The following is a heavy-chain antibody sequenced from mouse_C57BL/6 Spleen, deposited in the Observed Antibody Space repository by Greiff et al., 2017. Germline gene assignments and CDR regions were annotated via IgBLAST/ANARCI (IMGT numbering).Heavy chain of an antibody. D-gene: IGHD2-3*01. J-gene: IGHJ4*01. CDR2: INPSTGGT. Sequence: VQLKESGPELVKPGASVKISCKASGYSFTGYYMNWVKQSPEKSLEWIGEINPSTGGTTYNQKFKPKATLTVDKSSSTAYMQLKSLTSEDSAVYYCATWGLLAYYAMDYWGQGTSVTVSS. V-gene: IGHV1-42*01. CDR1: GYSFTGYY. CDR3: ATWGLLAYYAMDY.